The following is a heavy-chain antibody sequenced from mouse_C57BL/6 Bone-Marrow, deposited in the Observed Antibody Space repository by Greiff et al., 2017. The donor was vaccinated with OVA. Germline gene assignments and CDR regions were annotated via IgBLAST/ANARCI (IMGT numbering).Heavy chain of an antibody. CDR1: GYTFTEYT. CDR2: FYPGSGSI. D-gene: IGHD3-1*01. V-gene: IGHV1-62-2*01. Sequence: QVQLKESGAELVKPGASVKLSCKASGYTFTEYTIHWVKQRSGQGLEWIGWFYPGSGSIKYNEKFKDTATLTADKSSSTVYMELSRLTSEDSAVYFCARHEDRGLHYYAMDYWGQGTSVTVSS. CDR3: ARHEDRGLHYYAMDY. J-gene: IGHJ4*01.